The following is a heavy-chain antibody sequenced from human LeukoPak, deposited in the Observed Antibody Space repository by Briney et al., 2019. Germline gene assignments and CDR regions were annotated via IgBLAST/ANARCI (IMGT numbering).Heavy chain of an antibody. CDR2: ISGSGGST. Sequence: GGSLRLSCAASGVTFSSYAMSWVRQAPGKGLEWVSAISGSGGSTYYADSVKGRFTISRDNSKNTLYLQMNSLRAEDTAVYYCRNDYGDYQGPLGYYYYYGMDVWGQGTTVTVSS. CDR1: GVTFSSYA. CDR3: RNDYGDYQGPLGYYYYYGMDV. D-gene: IGHD4-17*01. V-gene: IGHV3-23*01. J-gene: IGHJ6*02.